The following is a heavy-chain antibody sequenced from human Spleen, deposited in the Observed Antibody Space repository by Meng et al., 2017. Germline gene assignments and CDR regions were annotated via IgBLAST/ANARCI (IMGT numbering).Heavy chain of an antibody. J-gene: IGHJ4*02. CDR3: ARYSGSYYVNY. CDR1: SGSFSGYY. CDR2: IYYSGST. D-gene: IGHD1-26*01. V-gene: IGHV4-34*09. Sequence: SETLSLTCAVYSGSFSGYYWSWIRQPPGKGLEWIGYIYYSGSTYYNPSLKSRVTISVDTSKNQFSLKLSSVTAADTAVYYCARYSGSYYVNYWGQGTLVTVSS.